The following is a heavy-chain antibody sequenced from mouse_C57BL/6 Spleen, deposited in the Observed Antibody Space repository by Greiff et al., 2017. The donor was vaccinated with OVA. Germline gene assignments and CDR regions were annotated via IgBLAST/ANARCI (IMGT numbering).Heavy chain of an antibody. CDR3: ARSVDGYEGFAY. CDR1: GYAFSSYW. V-gene: IGHV1-80*01. J-gene: IGHJ3*01. Sequence: QVQLQQSGAELVKPGASVKISCKASGYAFSSYWMNWAKQRPGKGLEWIGQIYPGDGDTNYNGKFKGKATLTADKSSSTAYMQLSSLTSEDSAVYFCARSVDGYEGFAYWGQGTLVTVSA. D-gene: IGHD2-2*01. CDR2: IYPGDGDT.